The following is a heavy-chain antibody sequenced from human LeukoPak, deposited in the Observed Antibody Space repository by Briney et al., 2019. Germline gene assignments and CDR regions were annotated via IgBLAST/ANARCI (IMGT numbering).Heavy chain of an antibody. CDR2: ISVSGGST. J-gene: IGHJ4*02. CDR1: GFTFSAYA. CDR3: AKSPGGVVSTSFDN. Sequence: GGSLRLSCAASGFTFSAYAMSWVRQAPGKGLEWVSVISVSGGSTYYADSVKGRFTISRDNSKNTLYLQMNSLRAEDTAVYYCAKSPGGVVSTSFDNWGQGTLVTVSS. V-gene: IGHV3-23*01. D-gene: IGHD2-2*01.